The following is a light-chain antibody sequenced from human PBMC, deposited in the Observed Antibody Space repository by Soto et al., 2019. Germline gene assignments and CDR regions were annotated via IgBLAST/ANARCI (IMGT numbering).Light chain of an antibody. Sequence: QSALTQPPSASGTPGQRVTISCSGSSSNIGSNYVYWYQHLTGTAPKLLIYRNNQRPSGVPDRFSGPKSGTSASLAISGLRSEDEADYYCATWDDSLSNYVFGTGTKVTVL. CDR2: RNN. J-gene: IGLJ1*01. CDR1: SSNIGSNY. CDR3: ATWDDSLSNYV. V-gene: IGLV1-47*01.